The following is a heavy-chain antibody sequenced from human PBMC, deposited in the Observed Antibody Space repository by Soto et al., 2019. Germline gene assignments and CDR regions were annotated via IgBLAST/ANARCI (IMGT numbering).Heavy chain of an antibody. Sequence: ASVKVSCKASGYTFTSYDINWVRQATGQGLEWMGWMNPNSGNTGYAQKFQGRVTMTRNTSISTAYMELSSLRSEDTAVYYCARGTVVVPAADIYYYYMAVWGKGTTVTVSS. V-gene: IGHV1-8*01. J-gene: IGHJ6*03. CDR3: ARGTVVVPAADIYYYYMAV. CDR2: MNPNSGNT. D-gene: IGHD2-2*01. CDR1: GYTFTSYD.